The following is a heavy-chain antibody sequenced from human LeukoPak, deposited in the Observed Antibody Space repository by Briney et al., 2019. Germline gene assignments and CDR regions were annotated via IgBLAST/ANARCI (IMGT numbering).Heavy chain of an antibody. CDR3: GRPTKYWLVRGNGVDV. V-gene: IGHV3-23*01. Sequence: GRSLRLSCAASGFTFTSYAMTWVNQAPGKGLEWVSSIDAGGGDTYHSDSVKGRFTITRDNSMNPLYLHMNSLRADDTAVYYCGRPTKYWLVRGNGVDVWGQGTTVTVSS. J-gene: IGHJ6*02. CDR2: IDAGGGDT. D-gene: IGHD6-19*01. CDR1: GFTFTSYA.